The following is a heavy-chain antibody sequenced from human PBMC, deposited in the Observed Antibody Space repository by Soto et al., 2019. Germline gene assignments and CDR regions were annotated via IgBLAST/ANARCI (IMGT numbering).Heavy chain of an antibody. CDR2: ISSSSSYI. CDR1: GFTFSIYG. CDR3: ARGGGSAAPRLPGY. J-gene: IGHJ4*02. D-gene: IGHD2-15*01. V-gene: IGHV3-21*01. Sequence: EVQLVESGGGLVKPGVSLRLSCAASGFTFSIYGMNWVRQAPGQGLEWVSSISSSSSYIYYADSVKGRFTISRDNAKNSLYLPINILRAADTAVYYCARGGGSAAPRLPGYWGQGTLVTVSS.